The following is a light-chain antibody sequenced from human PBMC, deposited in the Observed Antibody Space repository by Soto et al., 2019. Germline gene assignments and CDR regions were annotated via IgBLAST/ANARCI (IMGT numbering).Light chain of an antibody. CDR2: LDGSGSY. CDR1: SGHNSYI. V-gene: IGLV4-60*03. Sequence: QPVLTQSSSASASLGSSVKVTCTLSSGHNSYIIAWHQQQPGKAPRLLMKLDGSGSYNKGSGVPDRFSGSRSGADRYLTISNLQSEDEADYYCETWDNNTRVFGTGTKVTVL. CDR3: ETWDNNTRV. J-gene: IGLJ1*01.